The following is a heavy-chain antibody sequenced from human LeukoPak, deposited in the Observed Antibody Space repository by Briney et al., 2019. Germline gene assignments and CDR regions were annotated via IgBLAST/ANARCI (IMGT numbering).Heavy chain of an antibody. J-gene: IGHJ4*02. V-gene: IGHV3-30*18. Sequence: GGSLRLSCAASGFTFSSYGMHWVRQAPGKGPEWVAVISYDGSNKYYADSVKGRFTISRDNSKNTLDLQMNSLRAEDTAVYYCAKPLTIFGVVTINHGFDYWGQGTLVTVSS. CDR2: ISYDGSNK. CDR1: GFTFSSYG. D-gene: IGHD3-3*01. CDR3: AKPLTIFGVVTINHGFDY.